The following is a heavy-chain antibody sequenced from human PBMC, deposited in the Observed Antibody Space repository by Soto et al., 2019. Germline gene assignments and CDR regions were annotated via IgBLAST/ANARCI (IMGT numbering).Heavy chain of an antibody. D-gene: IGHD3-10*02. J-gene: IGHJ4*02. CDR1: GASVSTGVYH. CDR3: AGAVSDFDVRRYRTSYYDQ. V-gene: IGHV4-31*03. CDR2: IDNSGST. Sequence: SETLSLTCTVSGASVSTGVYHWTWIRQHPGKGLEWIGYIDNSGSTYYNPSLTGRVDISVDTSKNQFSLSLQSLTAADTAFYYCAGAVSDFDVRRYRTSYYDQWGQGILVTVSS.